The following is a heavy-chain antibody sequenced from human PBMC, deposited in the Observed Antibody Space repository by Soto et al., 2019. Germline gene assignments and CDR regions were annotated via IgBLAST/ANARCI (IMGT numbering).Heavy chain of an antibody. D-gene: IGHD2-2*01. CDR3: ARKGYCSSTSCMYNWFDP. CDR2: IIPIFGTA. CDR1: GGTFSSSA. V-gene: IGHV1-69*13. J-gene: IGHJ5*02. Sequence: SVKVCCKASGGTFSSSAISWVRQAPGQGLEWMGGIIPIFGTANYAQKFQGRVTITADESTSTAYMELSSLRSEDTAVYYCARKGYCSSTSCMYNWFDPWGQGTLVTVSS.